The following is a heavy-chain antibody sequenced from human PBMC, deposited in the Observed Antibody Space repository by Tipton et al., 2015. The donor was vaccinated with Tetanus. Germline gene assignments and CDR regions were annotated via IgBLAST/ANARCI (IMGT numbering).Heavy chain of an antibody. V-gene: IGHV4-34*01. CDR3: ATSWVAGYYYDSSGYST. J-gene: IGHJ5*02. Sequence: LRLSCAVYGGSFSGYYWSWIRQPPGKGLEWIGEINHSGSTNYNPSPKSRVTISVDTPKSRLSLKLSSVTAADTAVYYCATSWVAGYYYDSSGYSTWGQGTLVTVSS. CDR1: GGSFSGYY. CDR2: INHSGST. D-gene: IGHD3-22*01.